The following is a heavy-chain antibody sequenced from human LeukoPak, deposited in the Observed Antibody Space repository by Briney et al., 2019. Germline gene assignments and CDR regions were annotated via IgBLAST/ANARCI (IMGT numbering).Heavy chain of an antibody. CDR1: GFTFSRYA. V-gene: IGHV3-30-3*02. J-gene: IGHJ3*02. CDR2: ISYGGSNK. CDR3: AKCGYCSSTSCYTGISAFDI. D-gene: IGHD2-2*02. Sequence: GRSLRLSCAASGFTFSRYAMHWVRQAPGKGLEWVAVISYGGSNKYYADSVKGRFTISRDKSKNTLYLQMNSLRAEDTAVYYCAKCGYCSSTSCYTGISAFDIWGQGTMVTVSS.